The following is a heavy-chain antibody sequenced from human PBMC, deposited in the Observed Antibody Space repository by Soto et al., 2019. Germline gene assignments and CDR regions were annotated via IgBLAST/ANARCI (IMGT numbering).Heavy chain of an antibody. Sequence: QITLKESGPTLVKPTQTLTLTFSFSGFSISTRGVGVGWIRQPPGQALEWLALIFWAADKWYSPSLRSRLTITEDTSKDQVVLTMTNMDTVDTATYYCAHRSRGYAYYFDKWGQGTLVTVSS. CDR3: AHRSRGYAYYFDK. CDR2: IFWAADK. V-gene: IGHV2-5*02. CDR1: GFSISTRGVG. J-gene: IGHJ4*02. D-gene: IGHD5-12*01.